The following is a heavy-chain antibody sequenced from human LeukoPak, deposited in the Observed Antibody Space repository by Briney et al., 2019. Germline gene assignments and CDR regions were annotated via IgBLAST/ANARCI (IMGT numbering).Heavy chain of an antibody. V-gene: IGHV1-69*05. CDR3: ARTPYYYGSGSPYYYYGMDV. CDR1: GGTSSSYA. CDR2: IIPIFGTA. J-gene: IGHJ6*02. Sequence: ASVKVSCKASGGTSSSYAISWVRQAPGQGLEWMGGIIPIFGTANYAQKFQGRVTMTRDTSTSTVYMELSSLRSEDTAVYYCARTPYYYGSGSPYYYYGMDVWGQGTTVTVSS. D-gene: IGHD3-10*01.